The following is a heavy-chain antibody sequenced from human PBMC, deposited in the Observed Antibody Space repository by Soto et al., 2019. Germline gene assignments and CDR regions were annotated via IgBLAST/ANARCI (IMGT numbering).Heavy chain of an antibody. J-gene: IGHJ6*02. Sequence: GESLKISCENSGYRFTNYWIAWARQMPGKGLEWMGIIYPGDSDSRYSPSFQGQVTISADKSFSTAYLQWSSLKASDTAIYYCARLVGATHGMDVWGQGTTVTVSS. D-gene: IGHD2-15*01. V-gene: IGHV5-51*01. CDR1: GYRFTNYW. CDR3: ARLVGATHGMDV. CDR2: IYPGDSDS.